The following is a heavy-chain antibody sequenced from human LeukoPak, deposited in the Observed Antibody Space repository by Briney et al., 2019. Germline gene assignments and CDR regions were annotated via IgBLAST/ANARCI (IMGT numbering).Heavy chain of an antibody. CDR2: ISSSSSYI. J-gene: IGHJ6*02. V-gene: IGHV3-21*01. CDR1: GFTFSSYS. Sequence: GGSLRLSCAASGFTFSSYSMNWVRQAPGKGLEWVSSISSSSSYIYYADSVKGRFTISRDNAKNSLYLQMNSLRAEDTAVYYCARVGVELEMDVWGQGTTVTVSS. CDR3: ARVGVELEMDV. D-gene: IGHD3-3*01.